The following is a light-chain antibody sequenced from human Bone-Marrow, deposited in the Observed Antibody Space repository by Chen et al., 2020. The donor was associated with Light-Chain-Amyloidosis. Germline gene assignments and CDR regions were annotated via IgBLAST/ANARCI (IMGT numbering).Light chain of an antibody. CDR2: DES. Sequence: SYVLTQPSSVSVAPGQTATLACGGTNIGSTSVHWYQQTPGQAPLLVVYDESDRPSGIPERLSGSNSGNTATLTISRVEAGDEADYYCQVWDRSSNRPVFGGGTKLTVL. J-gene: IGLJ3*02. CDR1: NIGSTS. CDR3: QVWDRSSNRPV. V-gene: IGLV3-21*02.